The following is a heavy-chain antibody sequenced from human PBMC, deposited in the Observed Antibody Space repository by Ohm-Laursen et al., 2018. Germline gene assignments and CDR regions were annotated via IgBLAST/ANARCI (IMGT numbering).Heavy chain of an antibody. Sequence: SLRLSCAASGFTFNDYYMSWIRQAPGKGLEWVSYISSSGSTIYYADSVKGRFTISRDNAKNSLYLQMNSLRAEDTAVYYCARYSTVTGAFDIWGQGTMVTVSS. V-gene: IGHV3-11*04. CDR3: ARYSTVTGAFDI. J-gene: IGHJ3*02. CDR2: ISSSGSTI. CDR1: GFTFNDYY. D-gene: IGHD4-17*01.